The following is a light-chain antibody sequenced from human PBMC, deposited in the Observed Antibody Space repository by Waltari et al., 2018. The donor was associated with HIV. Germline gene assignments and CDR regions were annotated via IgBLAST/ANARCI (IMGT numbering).Light chain of an antibody. CDR1: RSVLYSSDNKNY. Sequence: DIVMTQSPDSLTVSLGERATINCKSSRSVLYSSDNKNYLVWYQQKSGQSPKVVISWASTRESGVPDLFSGSGSGTDFTLTISSLQAEDVALYYCQQYFKTPYTFGQGTKVEI. V-gene: IGKV4-1*01. CDR2: WAS. CDR3: QQYFKTPYT. J-gene: IGKJ2*01.